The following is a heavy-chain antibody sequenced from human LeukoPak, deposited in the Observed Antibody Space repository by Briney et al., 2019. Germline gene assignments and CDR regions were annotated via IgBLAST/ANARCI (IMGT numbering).Heavy chain of an antibody. CDR3: ANLVTHFDY. CDR2: ISDSGGNT. D-gene: IGHD4-23*01. CDR1: GFTFSRYA. Sequence: GGSLRLSCAASGFTFSRYAMGSVRQAPGKGLEWVSSISDSGGNTYYADSVKGRFTISRDNSKDTLYMQMNSLRAEDTAVYYSANLVTHFDYWGQGTLVTVSS. V-gene: IGHV3-23*01. J-gene: IGHJ4*02.